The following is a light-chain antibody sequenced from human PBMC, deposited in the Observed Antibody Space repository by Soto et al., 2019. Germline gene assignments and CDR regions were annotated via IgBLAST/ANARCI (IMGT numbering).Light chain of an antibody. CDR1: QSISGW. V-gene: IGKV1-5*01. CDR3: QQYNGYPIT. Sequence: EIQMPPSPSTLSASVGDRVTITCRASQSISGWLAWYQQKPGKAPKFLIYDASSLESGVPSRFSGSGSGTEFTLTISSLQPDDFATYYCQQYNGYPITFGQGTRLEIK. CDR2: DAS. J-gene: IGKJ5*01.